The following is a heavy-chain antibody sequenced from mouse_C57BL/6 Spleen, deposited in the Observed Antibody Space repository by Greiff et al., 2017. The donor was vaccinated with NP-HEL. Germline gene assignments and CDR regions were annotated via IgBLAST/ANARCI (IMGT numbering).Heavy chain of an antibody. CDR3: ARGGAYYAMDY. V-gene: IGHV1-64*01. J-gene: IGHJ4*01. CDR1: GYTFTSYW. Sequence: QVQLQQSGAELVKPGASVKLSCKASGYTFTSYWMHWVKQRPGQGLEWIGMIHPNSGSTNYNEKFKSKVTLTVDKSSSTAYMQLSSLTSEDSAVYYCARGGAYYAMDYWGQGTSVTVSS. CDR2: IHPNSGST.